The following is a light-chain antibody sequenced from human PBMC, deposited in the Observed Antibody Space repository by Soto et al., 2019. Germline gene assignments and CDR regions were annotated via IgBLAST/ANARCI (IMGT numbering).Light chain of an antibody. Sequence: QSALTQPASVSGSPGQSITISCTGTSSDVGGYNYVSWYQQHPGKAPKLMIYDVSNRPSGVSNRFSGAKSGNTASLTISRRQAEDEADYYCSSYTSCSTLYVFGTGTKLTVL. CDR3: SSYTSCSTLYV. CDR1: SSDVGGYNY. CDR2: DVS. J-gene: IGLJ1*01. V-gene: IGLV2-14*01.